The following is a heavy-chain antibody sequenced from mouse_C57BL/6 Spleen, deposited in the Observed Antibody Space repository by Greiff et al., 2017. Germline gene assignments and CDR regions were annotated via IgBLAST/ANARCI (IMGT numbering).Heavy chain of an antibody. V-gene: IGHV1-81*01. D-gene: IGHD2-5*01. CDR2: IYPRSGNT. CDR1: GYTFTSYG. CDR3: ARKKVYYSNYGYAMDY. J-gene: IGHJ4*01. Sequence: QVQLQQSGAELARPGASVKLSCKASGYTFTSYGISWVKQRTGQGLEWIGEIYPRSGNTYYNEKFKGKATLTADKSSSTAYMELRRLTSEDSAVYFCARKKVYYSNYGYAMDYWGQGTSVTVSS.